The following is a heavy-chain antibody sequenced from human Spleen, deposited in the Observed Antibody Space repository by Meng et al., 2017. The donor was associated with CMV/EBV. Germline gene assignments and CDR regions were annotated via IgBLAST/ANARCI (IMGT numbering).Heavy chain of an antibody. V-gene: IGHV4-39*01. D-gene: IGHD3-10*01. CDR1: GGSIRVNDHY. CDR2: IFYNGNM. CDR3: ARHGDPNWFDP. J-gene: IGHJ5*01. Sequence: SETLSLTCKVSGGSIRVNDHYWGWIRQPPGKGLQWIASIFYNGNMYYNPSLKSRVTMSVDTSKNQFSLRLTSVTAADTAMYYCARHGDPNWFDPWGQGTTVTVSS.